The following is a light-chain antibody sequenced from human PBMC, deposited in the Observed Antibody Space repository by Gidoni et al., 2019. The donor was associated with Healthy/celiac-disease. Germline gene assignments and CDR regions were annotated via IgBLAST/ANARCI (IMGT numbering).Light chain of an antibody. V-gene: IGKV1-9*01. Sequence: DIQFTQSPSFLSASVGDRVTITCRASQGISSYLAWYQQKQGKAPKLLLYAASTLQSGVPSRFSGSGSGTEFTLTTSSMQPEDFATYYCQQLNSYPWTFGQGTKVEIK. CDR1: QGISSY. J-gene: IGKJ1*01. CDR3: QQLNSYPWT. CDR2: AAS.